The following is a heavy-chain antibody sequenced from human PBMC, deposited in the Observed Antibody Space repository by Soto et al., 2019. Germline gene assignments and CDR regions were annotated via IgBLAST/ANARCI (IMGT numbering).Heavy chain of an antibody. CDR3: ARKLGADVLRFLEWLGNAFDI. CDR2: INHSGST. D-gene: IGHD3-3*01. Sequence: PSETLSLTCAVYGGSFSGYYWSWIRQPPGKVLEWIGEINHSGSTNYNPSLKSRVTISVDTSKNQFSLKLSSVTAADTAVYYCARKLGADVLRFLEWLGNAFDIWGQGTMATVSS. CDR1: GGSFSGYY. V-gene: IGHV4-34*01. J-gene: IGHJ3*02.